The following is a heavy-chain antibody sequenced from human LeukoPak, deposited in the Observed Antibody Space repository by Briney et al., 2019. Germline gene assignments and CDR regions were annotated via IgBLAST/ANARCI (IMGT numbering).Heavy chain of an antibody. CDR2: MNPTSGGT. V-gene: IGHV1-2*02. Sequence: ASVKVSCKASGYTLTDYYMHWMRQAPGQGPEWMGWMNPTSGGTNYAQKFQGRVTMTRDTSITTAYMELSSLRSDDTAVYYCAPRRVAADKGFDYWGQGTLVTVSS. CDR3: APRRVAADKGFDY. J-gene: IGHJ4*02. D-gene: IGHD6-19*01. CDR1: GYTLTDYY.